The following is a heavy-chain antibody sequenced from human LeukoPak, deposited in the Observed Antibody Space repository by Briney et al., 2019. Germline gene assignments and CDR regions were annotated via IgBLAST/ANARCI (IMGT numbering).Heavy chain of an antibody. CDR1: GDSVSSNSAA. J-gene: IGHJ6*02. D-gene: IGHD2-2*01. Sequence: SQTLSLTCAISGDSVSSNSAAWNWIRQSPSRGLEWLGRTYYRSKWYNDYAVPVKSRITINPDTSKNQFSLQLNSVTPEDTAVYYCASSSTSARIYYYGMDVWGQGTTVTVSS. V-gene: IGHV6-1*01. CDR2: TYYRSKWYN. CDR3: ASSSTSARIYYYGMDV.